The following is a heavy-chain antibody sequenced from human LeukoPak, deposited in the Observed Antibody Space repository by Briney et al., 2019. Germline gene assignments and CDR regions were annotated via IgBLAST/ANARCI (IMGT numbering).Heavy chain of an antibody. CDR3: ARAPPRYYYGWGSRTGRDY. D-gene: IGHD3-10*01. V-gene: IGHV4-34*01. CDR1: GGSFSGYY. J-gene: IGHJ4*02. Sequence: PSETLSLTCAVYGGSFSGYYWSWIRQPPGKGLEWIGEINHSGSTNYNPSLKSRVTISVDTSKNQFSLKLSSVTAADTAVYYCARAPPRYYYGWGSRTGRDYWGQGTLVTVSS. CDR2: INHSGST.